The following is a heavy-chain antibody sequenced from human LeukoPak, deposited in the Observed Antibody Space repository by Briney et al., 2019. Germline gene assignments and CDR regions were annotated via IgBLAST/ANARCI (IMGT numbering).Heavy chain of an antibody. CDR3: AREGRFLEWLPYHDAFDI. Sequence: GGSLRLSCAASGFTFSSYSMNWVRQAPGKGLEWVSSISSSSSYIYYADSVKGRFTISRDNAENSLYLQMNSLRAEDTAVYYCAREGRFLEWLPYHDAFDIWGQGTMVTVSS. D-gene: IGHD3-3*01. V-gene: IGHV3-21*01. J-gene: IGHJ3*02. CDR2: ISSSSSYI. CDR1: GFTFSSYS.